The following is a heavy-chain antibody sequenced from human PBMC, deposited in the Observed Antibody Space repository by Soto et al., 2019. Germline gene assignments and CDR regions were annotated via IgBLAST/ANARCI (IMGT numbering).Heavy chain of an antibody. V-gene: IGHV3-7*01. D-gene: IGHD1-1*01. CDR3: AVEGVTTEAFDY. CDR1: GFTFSSYW. J-gene: IGHJ4*02. CDR2: IKQDGSAK. Sequence: GGSLRLSCAASGFTFSSYWMSWVRQAPGKGLEWVANIKQDGSAKYYVDSVKGRFTISRDNAKNSLSLQMNSLRAEDTAVYYCAVEGVTTEAFDYWGQGTLVTVSS.